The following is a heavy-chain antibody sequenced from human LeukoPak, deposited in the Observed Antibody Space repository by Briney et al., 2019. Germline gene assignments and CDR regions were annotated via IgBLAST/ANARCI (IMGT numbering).Heavy chain of an antibody. J-gene: IGHJ6*02. D-gene: IGHD3-16*01. CDR1: GFTFSDYW. Sequence: GGSLRLSCAASGFTFSDYWMSWVRQAPGKGPEWVANINQDGSEKYYVDSVTGRFTISRDNSKNSLYVQMNSLRAEDTAVYYCARRLYYYYGMDVWGQGTTVAVSS. CDR3: ARRLYYYYGMDV. CDR2: INQDGSEK. V-gene: IGHV3-7*01.